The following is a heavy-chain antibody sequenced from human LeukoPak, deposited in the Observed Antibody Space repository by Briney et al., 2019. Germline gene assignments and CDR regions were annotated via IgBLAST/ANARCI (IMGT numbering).Heavy chain of an antibody. CDR1: GGSISYY. V-gene: IGHV4-4*07. CDR2: IYTSGST. Sequence: SETLSLTCTVSGGSISYYWSWIRQPAGKGLEWIGRIYTSGSTNYNPSLKSRVTMSVDTSKNQFSLKLSSVTAADTAVYYSARAPITMVRGVIAPYYYYYMDVWGKGTTVTISS. CDR3: ARAPITMVRGVIAPYYYYYMDV. D-gene: IGHD3-10*01. J-gene: IGHJ6*03.